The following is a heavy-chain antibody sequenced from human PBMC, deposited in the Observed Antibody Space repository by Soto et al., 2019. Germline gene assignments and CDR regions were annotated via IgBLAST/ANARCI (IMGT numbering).Heavy chain of an antibody. CDR2: IIPILNSP. D-gene: IGHD2-2*01. CDR3: AREAPYCTSATCPKFYDMDV. V-gene: IGHV1-69*13. J-gene: IGHJ6*02. Sequence: SVKVSCKASGGTFGSYAITWVRRAPGHGLEWVGGIIPILNSPAYAQKFRARVVITADEITNTAYMVLNSLRIDDTAVYYCAREAPYCTSATCPKFYDMDVWGQGTTVTVSS. CDR1: GGTFGSYA.